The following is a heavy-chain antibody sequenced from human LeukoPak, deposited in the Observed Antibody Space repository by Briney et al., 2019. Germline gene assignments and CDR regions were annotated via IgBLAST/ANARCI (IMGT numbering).Heavy chain of an antibody. CDR3: ATHPIGRAAGTRRYNWFDP. CDR2: FDPEDGET. J-gene: IGHJ5*02. V-gene: IGHV1-24*01. D-gene: IGHD6-13*01. Sequence: ASVKVSCKVSGYTLTELSMHWVRQAPGKGLEWMGGFDPEDGETICAQKFQGRVTMTEDTSTDTAYMELSSLRSEDTAVYYCATHPIGRAAGTRRYNWFDPWGQGTLVTVSS. CDR1: GYTLTELS.